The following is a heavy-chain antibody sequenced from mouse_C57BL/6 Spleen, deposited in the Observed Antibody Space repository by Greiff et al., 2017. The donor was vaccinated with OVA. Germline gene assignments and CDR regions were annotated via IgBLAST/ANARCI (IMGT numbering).Heavy chain of an antibody. J-gene: IGHJ4*01. Sequence: VQLQQSGAELVRPGASVKLSCTASGFNIKDDYMHWVKQRPEQGLEWIGWIDPENGDTEYASKFQGKATITADTSSNTAYLQLSSLTSEDTAVYYCTPLTGRDAMDYWGQGPSVTVSS. V-gene: IGHV14-4*01. CDR1: GFNIKDDY. CDR2: IDPENGDT. CDR3: TPLTGRDAMDY. D-gene: IGHD4-1*01.